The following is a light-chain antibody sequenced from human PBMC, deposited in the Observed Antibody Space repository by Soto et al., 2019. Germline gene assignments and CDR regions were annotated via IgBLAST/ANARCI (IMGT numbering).Light chain of an antibody. CDR1: LTVAGK. J-gene: IGKJ1*01. CDR3: QQYNVWPT. V-gene: IGKV3-15*01. CDR2: GAS. Sequence: VVLTQSPATLSVSPGDRVTLSCRASLTVAGKLAWYQQKPGQAPRLLIYGASTRETGIPARFSGSGSETDFTLTISSLQSEDSGVYYCQQYNVWPTFGQGTKVEIK.